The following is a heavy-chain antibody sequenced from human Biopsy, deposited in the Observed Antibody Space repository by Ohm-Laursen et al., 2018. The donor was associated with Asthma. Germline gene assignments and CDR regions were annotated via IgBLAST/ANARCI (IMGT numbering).Heavy chain of an antibody. CDR2: IYSGGTS. Sequence: LSLTCAASGFTVSRDHMFWVRRAPGKGLEWVSVIYSGGTSDTADSVRGRFTISRDFYKNTLYLQMDSLRAEDTAVYYCARGDSSGWSHYYFDYWGQGTLVTVSS. CDR3: ARGDSSGWSHYYFDY. CDR1: GFTVSRDH. J-gene: IGHJ4*02. D-gene: IGHD6-19*01. V-gene: IGHV3-53*01.